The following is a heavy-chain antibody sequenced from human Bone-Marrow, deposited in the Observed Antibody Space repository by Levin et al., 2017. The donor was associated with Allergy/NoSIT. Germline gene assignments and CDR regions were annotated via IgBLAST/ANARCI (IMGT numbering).Heavy chain of an antibody. V-gene: IGHV1-2*02. D-gene: IGHD3-10*01. CDR2: INPNSGGT. CDR1: GYTFTGYY. Sequence: GESLKISCKASGYTFTGYYMHWVRQAPGQGLEWMGWINPNSGGTNYAQKFQGRVTMTRDTSISTAYMELSRLRSDDTAVYYCARDRGRLRYYGSGSYFYYYGMDVWGQGTTVTVSS. J-gene: IGHJ6*02. CDR3: ARDRGRLRYYGSGSYFYYYGMDV.